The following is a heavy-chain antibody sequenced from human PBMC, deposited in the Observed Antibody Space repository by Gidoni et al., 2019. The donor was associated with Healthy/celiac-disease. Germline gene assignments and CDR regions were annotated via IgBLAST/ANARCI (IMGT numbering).Heavy chain of an antibody. CDR1: GGSISSYY. Sequence: QVQLQDSGPGLVKPSETLSLTCTASGGSISSYYWSWNRQPPGKGRVWVGYIYYSGSTNYNPSLKSRVTISVDTSKNQFSLKLSSVTAADTAVYYCARSYAWLTLDYWGQGTLVTVSS. V-gene: IGHV4-59*08. J-gene: IGHJ4*02. D-gene: IGHD3-9*01. CDR3: ARSYAWLTLDY. CDR2: IYYSGST.